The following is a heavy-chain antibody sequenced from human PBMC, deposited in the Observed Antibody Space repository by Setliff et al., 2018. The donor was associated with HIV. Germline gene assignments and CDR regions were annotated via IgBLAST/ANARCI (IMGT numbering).Heavy chain of an antibody. CDR3: TTDLGSGRFSWNNN. J-gene: IGHJ4*02. CDR2: IRNKKNGGTT. V-gene: IGHV3-15*01. CDR1: GFTFSNAW. Sequence: GGSLRLSCAAAGFTFSNAWMTWVRQAPGKGLEWVARIRNKKNGGTTYYAAPVEGRFTISRDESKNTLSLQMNSLKTEDTAIYYCTTDLGSGRFSWNNNWGQGTLVTVSS. D-gene: IGHD1-26*01.